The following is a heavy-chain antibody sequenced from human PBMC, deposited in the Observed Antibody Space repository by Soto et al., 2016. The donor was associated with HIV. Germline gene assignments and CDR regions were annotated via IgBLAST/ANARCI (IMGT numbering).Heavy chain of an antibody. CDR3: VKGRYCSGGSCYHHYYYYGMDV. CDR1: GFTFSSYA. CDR2: ISSNGGST. V-gene: IGHV3-64D*06. D-gene: IGHD2-15*01. J-gene: IGHJ6*02. Sequence: EVQLVESGGGLVQPGGSLRLSCSASGFTFSSYAMHWVRQAPGKGLEYVSAISSNGGSTYYADSVKGRFTISRDNSKNTLYLQMSSLRAEDTAVYYCVKGRYCSGGSCYHHYYYYGMDVWGQGTTVTASS.